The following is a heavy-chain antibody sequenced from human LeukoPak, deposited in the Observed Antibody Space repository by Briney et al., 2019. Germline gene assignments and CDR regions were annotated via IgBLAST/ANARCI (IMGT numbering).Heavy chain of an antibody. CDR3: AKADKQYIIALDY. V-gene: IGHV3-23*01. CDR1: GFTFSSYA. D-gene: IGHD6-13*01. J-gene: IGHJ4*02. CDR2: ISGSGGST. Sequence: GGSLRLSCAASGFTFSSYAMSWVRQAPGEGLEWVSAISGSGGSTYYADSVKGRFTISRDNSKNTLYLQMNSLRAEDTAVYYCAKADKQYIIALDYWGQGTLVTVSS.